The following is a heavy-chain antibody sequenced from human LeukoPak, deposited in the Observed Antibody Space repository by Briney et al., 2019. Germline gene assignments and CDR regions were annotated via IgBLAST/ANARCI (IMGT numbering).Heavy chain of an antibody. D-gene: IGHD6-19*01. CDR2: INHSGST. J-gene: IGHJ4*02. CDR1: GGSFSGYY. Sequence: SETLSLTCAVYGGSFSGYYWSWIRQPPGKGLEWIGEINHSGSTNYNPSLKSRVTISVDTSKNQFSPKLSSVTAADTAVYYCASRSRSSGWYTYFDYWGQGTLVTVSS. CDR3: ASRSRSSGWYTYFDY. V-gene: IGHV4-34*01.